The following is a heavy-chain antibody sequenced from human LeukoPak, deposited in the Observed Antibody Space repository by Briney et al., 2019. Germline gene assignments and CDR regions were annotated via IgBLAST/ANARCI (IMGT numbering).Heavy chain of an antibody. D-gene: IGHD1-1*01. V-gene: IGHV1-46*01. J-gene: IGHJ3*02. CDR2: INPSGGST. CDR3: ASTTGTTWGAFDI. CDR1: GYTFTSYY. Sequence: ASVKVSCKASGYTFTSYYMHWVRQAPGQGLEWMGIINPSGGSTSYAQKFQGRVTMTRDTSTSTAYMELRSLRSDDTAVYYCASTTGTTWGAFDIWGQGTMVTVSS.